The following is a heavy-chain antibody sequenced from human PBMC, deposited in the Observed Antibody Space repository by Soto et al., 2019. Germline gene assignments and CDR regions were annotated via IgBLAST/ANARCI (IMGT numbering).Heavy chain of an antibody. Sequence: QVQLVQSGAEVREPGSSVKVSCKASRGTFRTYSITWVRPAPGQGLEWMGKINPILDIANYAQKFQGRVTITADKSTSIAYMELNSLRAEDTAVYYCARGPVVVVPDDMFTRHNWFDPWGQGTRVTVS. D-gene: IGHD2-2*01. J-gene: IGHJ5*02. CDR3: ARGPVVVVPDDMFTRHNWFDP. CDR1: RGTFRTYS. CDR2: INPILDIA. V-gene: IGHV1-69*02.